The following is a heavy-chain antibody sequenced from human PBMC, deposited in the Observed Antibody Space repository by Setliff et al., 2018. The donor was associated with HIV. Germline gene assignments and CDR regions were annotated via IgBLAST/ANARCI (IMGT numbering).Heavy chain of an antibody. Sequence: ASVKVSCKASGYTFTSYAIHWVRQAPGQRLEWMGWITVGDGNTKYSQKFQGRVTITRDTSTSTVCMELSSLRSEDTAVYYCGRPYSGHAPYYYGMDVWGQGTTVTVSS. CDR1: GYTFTSYA. V-gene: IGHV1-3*01. CDR3: GRPYSGHAPYYYGMDV. D-gene: IGHD5-12*01. J-gene: IGHJ6*02. CDR2: ITVGDGNT.